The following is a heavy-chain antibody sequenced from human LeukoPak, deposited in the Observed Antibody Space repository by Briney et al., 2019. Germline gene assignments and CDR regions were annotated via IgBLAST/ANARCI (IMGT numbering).Heavy chain of an antibody. CDR2: ISGSGGTT. CDR3: AKAYVDTTYFDS. D-gene: IGHD5-18*01. CDR1: GFTFSSSA. J-gene: IGHJ4*02. Sequence: PGGSLRLSCAASGFTFSSSAMSWVRQAPGKGLEWVSAISGSGGTTHSADSVRGRFTISRDNSKNTLFLQVNSLRAEDTAVYYCAKAYVDTTYFDSWGQGTLVTVSS. V-gene: IGHV3-23*01.